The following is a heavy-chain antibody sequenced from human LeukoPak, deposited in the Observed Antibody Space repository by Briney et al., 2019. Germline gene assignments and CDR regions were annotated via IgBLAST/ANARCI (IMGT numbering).Heavy chain of an antibody. D-gene: IGHD3-22*01. Sequence: PGGSLRLSCTASGFTFGDYAMSWVRQAPGKGLEWVGFIRSKAYGGTTEYAASVKGRFTISRDDSKSIAYLQMNSLKTEDTAVYYCTRDTPYYYDSSGYYDYWRQGTLVTVSS. J-gene: IGHJ4*02. CDR1: GFTFGDYA. CDR3: TRDTPYYYDSSGYYDY. CDR2: IRSKAYGGTT. V-gene: IGHV3-49*04.